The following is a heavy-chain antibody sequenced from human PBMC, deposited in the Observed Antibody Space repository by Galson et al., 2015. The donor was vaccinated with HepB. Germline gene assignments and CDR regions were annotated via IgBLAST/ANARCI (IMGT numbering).Heavy chain of an antibody. Sequence: SLRLSCAASGFTFSSYSMNWVRQAPGKGLEWLSYISSSSSTIYYADSVRGRFTISRDNAKNSLYLQMNSLRDEDTAVYYCARGLVDTAMAYYYYYGMDVWGQGTTVTVSS. CDR1: GFTFSSYS. CDR2: ISSSSSTI. D-gene: IGHD5-18*01. V-gene: IGHV3-48*02. CDR3: ARGLVDTAMAYYYYYGMDV. J-gene: IGHJ6*02.